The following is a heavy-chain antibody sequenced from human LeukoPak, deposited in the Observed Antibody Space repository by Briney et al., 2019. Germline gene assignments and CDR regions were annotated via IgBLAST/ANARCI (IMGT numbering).Heavy chain of an antibody. D-gene: IGHD3-10*01. CDR2: ISAYNGNT. CDR1: GYTFTSYG. V-gene: IGHV1-18*01. J-gene: IGHJ4*02. Sequence: ASVKVSCKASGYTFTSYGISWVRQAPGQGLEWMGWISAYNGNTNYAQKLQGRVTMTTDTSTRTAYMELRSLRSDDTAVYYCARGSPTYYYGSGGSQFDYWGQGTLVTVSS. CDR3: ARGSPTYYYGSGGSQFDY.